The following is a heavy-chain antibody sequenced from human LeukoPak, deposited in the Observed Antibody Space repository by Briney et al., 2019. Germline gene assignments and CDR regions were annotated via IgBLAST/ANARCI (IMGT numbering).Heavy chain of an antibody. CDR2: IGDSGYSI. D-gene: IGHD1-26*01. J-gene: IGHJ3*01. V-gene: IGHV3-48*04. Sequence: GGSLRLSCAASEFTFSSYFMNWVRQAPGKGLEWISYIGDSGYSIYYSDSVKGRFTISGDNAKNSLYLQMNSLRAEDTAVYYCATSWELNAFELWGQGTMVTVSS. CDR3: ATSWELNAFEL. CDR1: EFTFSSYF.